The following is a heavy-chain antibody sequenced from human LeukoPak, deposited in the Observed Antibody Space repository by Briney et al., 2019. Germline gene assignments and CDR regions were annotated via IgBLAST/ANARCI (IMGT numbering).Heavy chain of an antibody. CDR1: GFTFSSYA. CDR3: AREHELYYYGSGSYYSGGYYYYMDV. D-gene: IGHD3-10*01. V-gene: IGHV3-30*04. Sequence: AGGSLRLSCAASGFTFSSYAMHWVRQAPGKGLEWVAVISYDGSNKYYADSVKGRFTIFRDNSKNTLYLQMNSLRAEDTAVYYCAREHELYYYGSGSYYSGGYYYYMDVWGKGTTVTVSS. CDR2: ISYDGSNK. J-gene: IGHJ6*03.